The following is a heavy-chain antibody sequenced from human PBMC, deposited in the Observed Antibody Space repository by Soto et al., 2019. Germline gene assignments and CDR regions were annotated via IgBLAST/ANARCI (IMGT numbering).Heavy chain of an antibody. CDR2: IYYSGST. V-gene: IGHV4-59*01. J-gene: IGHJ3*02. D-gene: IGHD6-19*01. CDR3: AREERSGWYYDAFDI. CDR1: GGSISSYY. Sequence: SETLSLTCTVSGGSISSYYWSWIRQPPGKGLEWIGYIYYSGSTNYNPSLESRVTISVDTSKNQFSLKLSSVTAADTAVYYCAREERSGWYYDAFDIWGQGTMVTVSS.